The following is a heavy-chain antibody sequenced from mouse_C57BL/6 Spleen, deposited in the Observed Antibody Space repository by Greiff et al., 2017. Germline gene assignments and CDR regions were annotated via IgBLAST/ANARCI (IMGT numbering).Heavy chain of an antibody. CDR1: GYTFTSYW. Sequence: VQLQQPGAELVKPGASVKLSCKASGYTFTSYWMQWVKQRPGQGLEWIGEIDPSDSYTNYNQKFKGKATLTVDTSSSTAYMQLSSLTSEDSAVYYCARGVTTDFAYWGQGTLVTVSA. J-gene: IGHJ3*01. CDR3: ARGVTTDFAY. D-gene: IGHD1-1*01. CDR2: IDPSDSYT. V-gene: IGHV1-50*01.